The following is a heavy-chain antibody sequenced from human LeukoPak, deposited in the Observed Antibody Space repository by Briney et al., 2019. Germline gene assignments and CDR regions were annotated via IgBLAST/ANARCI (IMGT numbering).Heavy chain of an antibody. V-gene: IGHV4-34*09. CDR3: ARTYDYVWGSYRLDAFDI. CDR1: GGSFSGYY. D-gene: IGHD3-16*02. J-gene: IGHJ3*02. CDR2: IYYSGST. Sequence: PSETLSLTCAVYGGSFSGYYWSWIRQPPGKGLEWIGYIYYSGSTYYNPSLKSRVTISVDTSKNQFSLKLSSVTAADTAVYYCARTYDYVWGSYRLDAFDIWGQGTMVTVSS.